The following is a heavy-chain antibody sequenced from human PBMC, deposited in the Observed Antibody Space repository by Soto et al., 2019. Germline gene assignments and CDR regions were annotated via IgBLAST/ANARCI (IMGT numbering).Heavy chain of an antibody. CDR1: GFTFSSYA. CDR3: AKDTAEAGYYSGMDL. CDR2: LSGSGGST. Sequence: EVKLLESGGGLVQPGGSLRLSCAASGFTFSSYAMNWVRQAPGKGLECVSTLSGSGGSTYYADSVKGRFTISRDNSNNTLYLQMNSLTAEDTAVYYCAKDTAEAGYYSGMDLWGQGTTGTVSS. J-gene: IGHJ6*02. V-gene: IGHV3-23*01. D-gene: IGHD4-17*01.